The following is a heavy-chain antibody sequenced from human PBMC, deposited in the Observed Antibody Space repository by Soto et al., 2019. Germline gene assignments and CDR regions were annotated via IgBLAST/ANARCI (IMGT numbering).Heavy chain of an antibody. D-gene: IGHD3-9*01. CDR1: GGSLISGGYY. J-gene: IGHJ3*02. Sequence: SETLSLTCPVSGGSLISGGYYWRWIRQPPGKGLECIGYIYYSGSTYYNPSLKSRVTISVDTSKNQFSLKLSSVTAADTAVYYCARSPSTYYDILTGYFDDAFDIWGQGTMVTVSS. CDR2: IYYSGST. CDR3: ARSPSTYYDILTGYFDDAFDI. V-gene: IGHV4-30-4*01.